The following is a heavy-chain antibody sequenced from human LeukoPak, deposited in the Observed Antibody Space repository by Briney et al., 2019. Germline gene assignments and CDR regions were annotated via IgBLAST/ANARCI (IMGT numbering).Heavy chain of an antibody. CDR3: ARDQGTSTTAPKRKGRFDP. J-gene: IGHJ5*02. D-gene: IGHD1-1*01. V-gene: IGHV3-33*08. CDR2: IWYDGSNK. CDR1: GFTFSSFP. Sequence: PGGSLRLSCAASGFTFSSFPMTWVRLAPGKGLEWVALIWYDGSNKEYAESVKGRFTISRDNSKNTLYLQMNSLRDEDTAVYYCARDQGTSTTAPKRKGRFDPWGQGTLVTASS.